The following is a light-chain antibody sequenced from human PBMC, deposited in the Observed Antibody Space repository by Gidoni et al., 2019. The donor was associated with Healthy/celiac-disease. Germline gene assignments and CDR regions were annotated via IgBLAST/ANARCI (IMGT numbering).Light chain of an antibody. CDR2: AAS. Sequence: DIQMTQSPSSLSASVGDKVTITCRASQGISNYLAWYQQKPGKHPNLLIYAASTLQSWVPSRFSGSGSGTDFTLTISSLQPEDVATYYCQKYYSAPWTFGQGTKVEIK. CDR1: QGISNY. V-gene: IGKV1-27*01. CDR3: QKYYSAPWT. J-gene: IGKJ1*01.